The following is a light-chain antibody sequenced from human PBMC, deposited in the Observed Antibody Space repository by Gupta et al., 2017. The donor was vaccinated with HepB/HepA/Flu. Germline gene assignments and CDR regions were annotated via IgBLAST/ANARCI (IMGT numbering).Light chain of an antibody. CDR1: HDISNY. V-gene: IGKV1-33*01. CDR2: DAS. Sequence: DIQMTQSPSSLSASVGDRVTITCQASHDISNYLNWYQQKPGKAPKLQIYDASNLETGVPSRFSGSGSGTDFTFSSSSLQPEDIATYYCQQYDDLPLTFGGGTNVGIK. J-gene: IGKJ4*01. CDR3: QQYDDLPLT.